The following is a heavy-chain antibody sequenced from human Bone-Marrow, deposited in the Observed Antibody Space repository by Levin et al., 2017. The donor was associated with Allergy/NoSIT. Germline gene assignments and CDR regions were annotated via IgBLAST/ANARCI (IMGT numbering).Heavy chain of an antibody. CDR2: IYSGDSDT. V-gene: IGHV5-51*01. CDR3: ARPAGAAAGTSVAFDI. D-gene: IGHD6-13*01. J-gene: IGHJ3*02. CDR1: GYSLSSYW. Sequence: GESLKISCKGSGYSLSSYWIGWVRQMPGKGLEWMGIIYSGDSDTRYSPSFQGQVTISADKSISTAYLQWSSLKASDTAMYYCARPAGAAAGTSVAFDIWGQGTMVTVSS.